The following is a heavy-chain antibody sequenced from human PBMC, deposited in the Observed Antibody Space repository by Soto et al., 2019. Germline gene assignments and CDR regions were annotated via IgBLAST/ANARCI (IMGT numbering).Heavy chain of an antibody. CDR2: MNPNSGNT. D-gene: IGHD3-3*01. CDR1: GYTFTSYD. J-gene: IGHJ5*02. V-gene: IGHV1-8*01. Sequence: ASVKVSCKASGYTFTSYDINWLRQATGQGLEWMGWMNPNSGNTGYAQKFQGRVTMTRNTSISTAYMELSSLRSEDTAVYYCASGYYDFWSGYSPYDWFDPWGQGTLVTVS. CDR3: ASGYYDFWSGYSPYDWFDP.